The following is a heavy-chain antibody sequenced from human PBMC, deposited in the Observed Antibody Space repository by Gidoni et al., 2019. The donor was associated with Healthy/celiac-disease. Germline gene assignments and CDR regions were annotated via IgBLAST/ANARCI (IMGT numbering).Heavy chain of an antibody. CDR3: ARGEGYCSSTSCWPDY. Sequence: QVQLQESGPGLVKPSATLSLTCTVSVGSISSYYWSWIRQPPGKGLEWIGYIYYSGSTNYNPSLKSRVTISVDTSKNQFSLKLSSVTAADTAVYYCARGEGYCSSTSCWPDYWGQGTLVTVSS. V-gene: IGHV4-59*01. CDR2: IYYSGST. CDR1: VGSISSYY. D-gene: IGHD2-2*01. J-gene: IGHJ4*02.